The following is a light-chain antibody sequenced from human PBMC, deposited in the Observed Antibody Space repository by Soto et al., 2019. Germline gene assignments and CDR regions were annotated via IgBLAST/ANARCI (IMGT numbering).Light chain of an antibody. CDR2: YDS. Sequence: SYELTQPPSVSVAPGKTASISCGGDNIETKSVHWYQQKPGQAPVVVVYYDSDRPSGIPERFSGSNSANTATLTISRVEAGDEADYFCQVWDTTSDRVIFGEGTKLTVL. V-gene: IGLV3-21*04. J-gene: IGLJ2*01. CDR1: NIETKS. CDR3: QVWDTTSDRVI.